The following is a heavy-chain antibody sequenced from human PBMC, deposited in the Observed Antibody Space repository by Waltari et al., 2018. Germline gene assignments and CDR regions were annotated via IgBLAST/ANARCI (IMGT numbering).Heavy chain of an antibody. D-gene: IGHD3-16*01. CDR3: ARDLGVWGP. V-gene: IGHV1-46*01. Sequence: VQLVQSGAEVKEPGAAVKVSCKASGYTFSSYYMHWVRQAPGQGLEWMGIINPSGGSTSYAQKCQGRVTMTRDTSTSTVYMELSSLRSEDTAVYYCARDLGVWGPWGQGTLVTVSS. J-gene: IGHJ5*02. CDR2: INPSGGST. CDR1: GYTFSSYY.